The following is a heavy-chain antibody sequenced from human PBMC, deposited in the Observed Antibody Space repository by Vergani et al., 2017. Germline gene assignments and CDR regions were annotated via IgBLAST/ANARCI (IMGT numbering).Heavy chain of an antibody. CDR3: AKDGVYGDYVFDY. CDR2: ISGSGGST. J-gene: IGHJ4*02. CDR1: GFTVSSNY. D-gene: IGHD4-17*01. Sequence: EVQLVESGGGLVQPGGSLRLSCAASGFTVSSNYMSWVRQAPGKGLEWVSAISGSGGSTYYADSVKGRFTISRDNSKNTLYLQMNSLRAEDTAVYYCAKDGVYGDYVFDYWGQGTLVTVSS. V-gene: IGHV3-23*04.